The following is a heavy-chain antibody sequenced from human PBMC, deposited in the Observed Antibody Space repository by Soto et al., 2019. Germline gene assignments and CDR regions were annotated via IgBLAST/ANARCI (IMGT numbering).Heavy chain of an antibody. CDR3: ARHTTTMIVAGRYRDV. CDR2: IIPIFGTA. CDR1: GGALSGYV. D-gene: IGHD3-22*01. Sequence: KLSCKGAGGALSGYVISRLLQAPGQGLEWMGGIIPIFGTAHYAQKFQGRVTIPADQCTSTAYMELSSLRSEYTAVYYCARHTTTMIVAGRYRDVCGQGTTVAAS. J-gene: IGHJ6*02. V-gene: IGHV1-69*01.